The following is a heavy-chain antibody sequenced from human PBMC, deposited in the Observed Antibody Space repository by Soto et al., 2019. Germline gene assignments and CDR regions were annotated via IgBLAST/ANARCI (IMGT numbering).Heavy chain of an antibody. CDR3: ATKRWRGGTEYKRGHWLDP. J-gene: IGHJ5*02. CDR1: GGSFSGYY. V-gene: IGHV4-34*01. Sequence: SETLSLTCAVYGGSFSGYYWNWIRQPPGKGLEWIGEINDSGSTNYNPSLRSRVTISVDTSKNQFSLKLSSVTAADTAVYYCATKRWRGGTEYKRGHWLDPWGQEALVTVSS. CDR2: INDSGST. D-gene: IGHD3-16*01.